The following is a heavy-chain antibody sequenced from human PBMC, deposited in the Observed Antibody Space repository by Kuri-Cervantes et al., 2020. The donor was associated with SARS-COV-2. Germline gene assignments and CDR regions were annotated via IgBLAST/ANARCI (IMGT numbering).Heavy chain of an antibody. D-gene: IGHD6-13*01. J-gene: IGHJ5*02. CDR3: ARGRRVKQQLAFDP. CDR1: ETTFPNYD. V-gene: IGHV1-8*01. Sequence: ASVKVSCKAPETTFPNYDINWVQQATGQGLEWMGMVKTNSGNTLYAQIFQGRVTMTRDTSTSTAYMELSSLRSEDTAVYYCARGRRVKQQLAFDPWGQGTLVTVSS. CDR2: VKTNSGNT.